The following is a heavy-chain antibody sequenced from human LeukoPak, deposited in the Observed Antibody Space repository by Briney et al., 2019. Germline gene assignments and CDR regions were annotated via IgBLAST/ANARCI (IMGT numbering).Heavy chain of an antibody. D-gene: IGHD5-18*01. V-gene: IGHV1-2*02. J-gene: IGHJ4*02. CDR2: IIPKSGAT. CDR3: ARDLRSGGVTYGQDS. Sequence: EASVKVSCKASGYTFNDYFIHWVRQAPGQGLEWMGWIIPKSGATNYSQRFRDRLTMTSDTSTAYMDLRSLTSDDTAVYYCARDLRSGGVTYGQDSWGQGTLVTVSS. CDR1: GYTFNDYF.